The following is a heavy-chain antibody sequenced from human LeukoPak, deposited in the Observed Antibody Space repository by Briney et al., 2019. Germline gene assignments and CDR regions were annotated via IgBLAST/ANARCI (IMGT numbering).Heavy chain of an antibody. D-gene: IGHD2-2*01. CDR2: ISGSGGNT. J-gene: IGHJ4*02. CDR1: GFTFSTYA. CDR3: AKSGRYCSSTSCFY. V-gene: IGHV3-23*01. Sequence: GGSLRLSCAASGFTFSTYAMSWVRQAPGKGLEWVSAISGSGGNTYYADSVKGRFTISRDNSKNTLYLQMNSLRAEDTALYYCAKSGRYCSSTSCFYWGQGILVTVPS.